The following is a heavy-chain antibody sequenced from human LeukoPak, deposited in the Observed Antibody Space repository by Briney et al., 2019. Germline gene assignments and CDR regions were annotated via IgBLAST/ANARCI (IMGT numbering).Heavy chain of an antibody. D-gene: IGHD4-11*01. CDR2: ISAYNGNT. CDR1: GYTFTSYG. J-gene: IGHJ5*02. V-gene: IGHV1-18*01. Sequence: ASVKVSCKASGYTFTSYGISWVRQAPGQGIEWVGWISAYNGNTNYARKLQGRVTMTTDTSTSTAYMELRSLRSDDTAVYYCARLRTTVTTIGRFDPWGQGTLVTVSS. CDR3: ARLRTTVTTIGRFDP.